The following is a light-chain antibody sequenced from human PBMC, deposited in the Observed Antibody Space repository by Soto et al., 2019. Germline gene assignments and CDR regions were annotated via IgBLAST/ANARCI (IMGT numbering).Light chain of an antibody. V-gene: IGLV3-21*04. Sequence: SYELTQPPSVSVAPGKTARITCGGNNIGSKGVHWYQQKPGQAPVLVIYYDSDRTSGIPERFSGSNSGNTATLTSSRVEAGDEADYYCQVWDSSSDHVVFGGGTKLTVL. CDR1: NIGSKG. CDR2: YDS. J-gene: IGLJ2*01. CDR3: QVWDSSSDHVV.